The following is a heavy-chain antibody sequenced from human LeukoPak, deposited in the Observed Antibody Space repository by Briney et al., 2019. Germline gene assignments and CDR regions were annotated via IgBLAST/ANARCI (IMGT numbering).Heavy chain of an antibody. Sequence: GESLKISCKISGYTLTNNWIGWVRQVPGKGLEWMGIIYPGDSDTRYSPSFQGQVTISADKSISTAYLQWSSLKASDTAMYYCAAYDILTGYYYGWGQGTLVTVSS. CDR1: GYTLTNNW. CDR2: IYPGDSDT. J-gene: IGHJ4*02. D-gene: IGHD3-9*01. V-gene: IGHV5-51*01. CDR3: AAYDILTGYYYG.